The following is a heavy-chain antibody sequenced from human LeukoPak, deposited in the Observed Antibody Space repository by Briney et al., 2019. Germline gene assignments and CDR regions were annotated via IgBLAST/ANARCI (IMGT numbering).Heavy chain of an antibody. J-gene: IGHJ4*02. CDR3: ARDPRDGNSE. CDR1: GGTFSSYV. D-gene: IGHD5-24*01. CDR2: TIPVFGTA. V-gene: IGHV1-69*06. Sequence: ASVKVSCKASGGTFSSYVISWVRQAPGQGLEWMGGTIPVFGTAIYAQKFQGRVTITADKSTRTAYMELRSLRSEDTAVYYCARDPRDGNSEWGQGTLVTVSS.